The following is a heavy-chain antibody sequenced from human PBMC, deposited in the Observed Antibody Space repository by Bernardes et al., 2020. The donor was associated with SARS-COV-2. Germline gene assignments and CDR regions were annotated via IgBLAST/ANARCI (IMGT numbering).Heavy chain of an antibody. CDR1: GFTFSTYS. V-gene: IGHV3-48*02. CDR2: ISGVSGTT. Sequence: GGSLRLSCAASGFTFSTYSMTWVRQAPGKGLEWVSHISGVSGTTYNADSVKGRFTISRDNAKNSLYLLMSSLRDEDTAVYYCGRTGEDSALTTLWGQGTLVTVSS. D-gene: IGHD7-27*01. CDR3: GRTGEDSALTTL. J-gene: IGHJ4*02.